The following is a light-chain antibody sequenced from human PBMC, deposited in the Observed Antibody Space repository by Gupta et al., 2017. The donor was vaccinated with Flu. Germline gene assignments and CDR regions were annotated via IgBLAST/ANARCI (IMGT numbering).Light chain of an antibody. Sequence: EIVLTQSPATLSLSPGERATLSCRASQSISTYLAWYQQKPGQAPRLLIFDASNRATGIPPRFSGSGSGADYTLTISSLESEDFAVYFCQQRSNWPPQLTFGGGTKVEIK. CDR3: QQRSNWPPQLT. CDR2: DAS. V-gene: IGKV3-11*01. CDR1: QSISTY. J-gene: IGKJ4*01.